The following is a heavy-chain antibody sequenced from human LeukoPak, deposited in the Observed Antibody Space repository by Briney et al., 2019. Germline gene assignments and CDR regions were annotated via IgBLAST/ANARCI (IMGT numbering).Heavy chain of an antibody. CDR2: INPSGGST. D-gene: IGHD3-9*01. CDR3: ARDGVPVQYDILTGYFPDNWFDP. Sequence: GASVKVSCKASGYTFTSYYMHWVRQAPGQGLEWMGIINPSGGSTSYAQKFQGRVTMTRDTSTSTVYMELSSLRSDDTAVYYCARDGVPVQYDILTGYFPDNWFDPWGQGTLVTVSS. CDR1: GYTFTSYY. J-gene: IGHJ5*02. V-gene: IGHV1-46*01.